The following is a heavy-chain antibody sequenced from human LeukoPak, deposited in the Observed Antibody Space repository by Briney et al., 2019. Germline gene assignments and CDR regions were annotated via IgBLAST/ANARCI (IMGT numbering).Heavy chain of an antibody. CDR2: IYSGGST. Sequence: GGSLRLSCAASGFTVSSNYMIWARQAPGKGLEWVSVIYSGGSTYYADSVKGRFTISRDNAKNSLYLQMNSLRAEDTAVYYCARDSPTTPNFFDYWGQGTLVTVSS. J-gene: IGHJ4*02. V-gene: IGHV3-66*01. CDR3: ARDSPTTPNFFDY. CDR1: GFTVSSNY. D-gene: IGHD1-26*01.